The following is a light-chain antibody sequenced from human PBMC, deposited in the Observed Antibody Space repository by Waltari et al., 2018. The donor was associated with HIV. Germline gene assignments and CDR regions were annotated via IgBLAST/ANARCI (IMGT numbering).Light chain of an antibody. J-gene: IGKJ2*01. CDR1: QSLVYTDGNTY. V-gene: IGKV2-30*01. CDR2: KVS. Sequence: VVMTQSPLSLPVTLGQPASISCRSSQSLVYTDGNTYLSWFQQRPGQSPRRLIYKVSNRDSGVPDRFSGSGSGTDFTLKISRVEAEDVGVYFRMEGTYWPYIFGQGTKLEV. CDR3: MEGTYWPYI.